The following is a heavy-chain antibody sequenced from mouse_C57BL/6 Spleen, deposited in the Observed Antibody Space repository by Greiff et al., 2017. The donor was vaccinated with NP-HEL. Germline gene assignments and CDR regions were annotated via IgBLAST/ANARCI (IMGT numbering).Heavy chain of an antibody. V-gene: IGHV1-59*01. CDR2: IDPSDSYT. D-gene: IGHD2-4*01. Sequence: VQLQQPGAELVRPGTSVKLSCKASGYTFTSYWMHWVKQRPGQGLEWIGVIDPSDSYTNYNQKFKGKATLTVDKSSSTAYMQLSSLTSEDSAVYYCARRDYDGGWFAYWGQGTLVTVSA. CDR1: GYTFTSYW. J-gene: IGHJ3*01. CDR3: ARRDYDGGWFAY.